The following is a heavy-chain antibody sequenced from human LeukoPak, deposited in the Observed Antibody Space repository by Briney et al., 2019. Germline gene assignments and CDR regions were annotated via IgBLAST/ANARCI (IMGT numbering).Heavy chain of an antibody. J-gene: IGHJ4*02. V-gene: IGHV3-49*03. CDR3: TFGGSGSYVRTFDY. Sequence: GGSLRLSCTASGFTFGDYAMSWFRQAPGKGLEWVGFIRSKAYGGTTEYAASVKGRFTISRDDSKSIAYLQMNSLKTEDTAVYYCTFGGSGSYVRTFDYWGQGTLVTVSS. D-gene: IGHD3-10*01. CDR2: IRSKAYGGTT. CDR1: GFTFGDYA.